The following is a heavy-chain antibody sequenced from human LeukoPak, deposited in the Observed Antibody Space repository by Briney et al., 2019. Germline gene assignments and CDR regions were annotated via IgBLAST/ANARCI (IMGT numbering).Heavy chain of an antibody. CDR3: AKDLYLNCGGDCYPFDY. D-gene: IGHD2-21*02. Sequence: PGRSPRLSCAASGFTFSSYGMHWVRQAPGKGLEWVAVISYDGSNKYYADSVKGRFTISRDNSKNTLYLQMNSLRAEDTAVYYCAKDLYLNCGGDCYPFDYWGQGTLVTVSS. CDR1: GFTFSSYG. J-gene: IGHJ4*02. V-gene: IGHV3-30*18. CDR2: ISYDGSNK.